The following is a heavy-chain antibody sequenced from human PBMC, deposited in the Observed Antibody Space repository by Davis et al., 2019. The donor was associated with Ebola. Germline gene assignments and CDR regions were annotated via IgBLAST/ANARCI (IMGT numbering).Heavy chain of an antibody. CDR3: ARRYANEEDIVRVQTANPFDY. Sequence: GESLKTPRKGSGYSFTSYLIGWVRQMPGKGLEWMGFIYPGDSDTRYSPSFQGQVTISADKSNRTAYLQWSSLKASDTAMYYCARRYANEEDIVRVQTANPFDYWGQGTLATVSS. V-gene: IGHV5-51*01. J-gene: IGHJ4*02. D-gene: IGHD2-2*01. CDR2: IYPGDSDT. CDR1: GYSFTSYL.